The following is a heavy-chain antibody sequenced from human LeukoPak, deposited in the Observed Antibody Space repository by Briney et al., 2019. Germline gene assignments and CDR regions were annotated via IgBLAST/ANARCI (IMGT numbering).Heavy chain of an antibody. CDR3: ARGGDGDVLLWFGELCYFDY. CDR1: GFTFSSYA. CDR2: ISYDGSNK. J-gene: IGHJ4*02. D-gene: IGHD3-10*01. V-gene: IGHV3-30-3*01. Sequence: GGPLRLSCAASGFTFSSYAMHWVRQAPGKGLEWVAVISYDGSNKYYADSVKGRFTISRDNSKNTLYLQMNSLRAEDTAVYYCARGGDGDVLLWFGELCYFDYWGQRTMAADSS.